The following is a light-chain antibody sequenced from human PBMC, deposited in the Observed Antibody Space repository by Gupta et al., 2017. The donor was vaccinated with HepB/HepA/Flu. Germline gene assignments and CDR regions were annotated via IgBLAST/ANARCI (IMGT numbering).Light chain of an antibody. CDR2: DAY. CDR3: QHCNSWPLT. J-gene: IGKJ4*01. V-gene: IGKV3-11*01. CDR1: QNVDNK. Sequence: EVELTQSAATLSMSPGERASLSCSASQNVDNKLAWYQQRPGQPPTFLIYDAYVRATGVPARFSGSGSGTDFTLNIDSLQAEDVGVYYCQHCNSWPLTFGGGTKVEI.